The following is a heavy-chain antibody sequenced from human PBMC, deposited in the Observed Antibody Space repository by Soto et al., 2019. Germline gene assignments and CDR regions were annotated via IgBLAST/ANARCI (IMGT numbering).Heavy chain of an antibody. D-gene: IGHD3-3*01. Sequence: RGSLRLSCAASGFTFSSYAMSWVRQAPGKGLEWVSAISGSGGSTYYADSVKGRFTISRDNSKNTLYLQMNSLRAEDTAVYYCAKESSHYDSPLMDFGDQGTSVTVSS. J-gene: IGHJ6*02. V-gene: IGHV3-23*01. CDR2: ISGSGGST. CDR3: AKESSHYDSPLMDF. CDR1: GFTFSSYA.